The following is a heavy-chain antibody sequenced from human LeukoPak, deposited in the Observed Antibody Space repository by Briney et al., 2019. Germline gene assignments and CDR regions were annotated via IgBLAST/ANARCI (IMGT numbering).Heavy chain of an antibody. Sequence: ASVKVSCKASGYTFSDYYLHWVRQAPGQGLEWMGWINPNSGGTNYAQKFQGRVTMTRDTSISTAYMELSRLRSDDTAVYYCARVATYCGGDCYSRADYWGQGTLVTVSS. CDR3: ARVATYCGGDCYSRADY. CDR1: GYTFSDYY. J-gene: IGHJ4*02. CDR2: INPNSGGT. V-gene: IGHV1-2*02. D-gene: IGHD2-21*02.